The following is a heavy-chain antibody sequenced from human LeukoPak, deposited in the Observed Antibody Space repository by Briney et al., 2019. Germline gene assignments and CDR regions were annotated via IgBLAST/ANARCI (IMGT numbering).Heavy chain of an antibody. Sequence: PGGSLRLSCAASGFTFSSYAMSWVRQAPGRGLEWVSSISGSGGSTYHADSVKGRFTISRDNSKDTLYLQMNSLRAEDTAVYFCAKDGPLVDKVMVNYDAFDIWGQGTMVTVSS. D-gene: IGHD5-18*01. J-gene: IGHJ3*02. CDR2: ISGSGGST. V-gene: IGHV3-23*01. CDR3: AKDGPLVDKVMVNYDAFDI. CDR1: GFTFSSYA.